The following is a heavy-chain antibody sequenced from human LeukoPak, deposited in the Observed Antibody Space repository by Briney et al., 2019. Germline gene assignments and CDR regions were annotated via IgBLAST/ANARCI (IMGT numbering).Heavy chain of an antibody. CDR1: GGTFSSYA. CDR3: ARRRGEPLGSYYYYYMDV. D-gene: IGHD3-16*01. J-gene: IGHJ6*03. V-gene: IGHV1-69*13. Sequence: GASVKVSCKASGGTFSSYAISWVRQAPGQGLEWMGGIIPIFGTANYAQKFQGRVTITADESTSTAYMELRSLRSDDTAVYYCARRRGEPLGSYYYYYMDVWGKGTTVTVSS. CDR2: IIPIFGTA.